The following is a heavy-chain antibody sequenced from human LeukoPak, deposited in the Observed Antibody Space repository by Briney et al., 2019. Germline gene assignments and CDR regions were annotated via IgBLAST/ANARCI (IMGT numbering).Heavy chain of an antibody. CDR1: AFTFSDYG. D-gene: IGHD2-8*01. V-gene: IGHV3-33*01. CDR2: IWSNGSDK. CDR3: ARAADTNSRFSRFDS. J-gene: IGHJ4*02. Sequence: GGSLRLSCEASAFTFSDYGMHWVRQAPGKGLEWGAGIWSNGSDKYYLDSVKGGFTVSRDNSKTPLYLPLDTLRAEHCAVYYCARAADTNSRFSRFDSWGQGTLVTVSS.